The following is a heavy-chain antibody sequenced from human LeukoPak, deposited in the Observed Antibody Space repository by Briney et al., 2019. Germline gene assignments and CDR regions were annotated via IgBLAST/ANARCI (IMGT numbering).Heavy chain of an antibody. CDR2: IYHSGST. J-gene: IGHJ4*02. CDR1: GGSISSSTYY. CDR3: ARGYCSSTSCYSPFDY. D-gene: IGHD2-2*01. Sequence: SETLSLTCTGSGGSISSSTYYWGWIRQPPGKGLEWIGSIYHSGSTYHNPSLKSRVTISVDTSKNQFSLKLSSVTAADTAVYYCARGYCSSTSCYSPFDYWGQGTLVTVSS. V-gene: IGHV4-39*07.